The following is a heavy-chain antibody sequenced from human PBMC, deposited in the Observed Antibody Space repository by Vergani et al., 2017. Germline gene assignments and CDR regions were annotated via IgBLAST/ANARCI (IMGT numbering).Heavy chain of an antibody. CDR1: GGSISSGSYY. Sequence: QVQLQESGPGLVKPSQTLSLTCTVSGGSISSGSYYWSWIRQPAGKGLEWIGRIYTSGSTNYNPSLKSRVTISVDTSKNQFSLKLSSVTAADTPVYYCAREMGMVRGVIRDYYYYGMDVWGQGTTVTVSS. CDR2: IYTSGST. CDR3: AREMGMVRGVIRDYYYYGMDV. J-gene: IGHJ6*02. V-gene: IGHV4-61*02. D-gene: IGHD3-10*01.